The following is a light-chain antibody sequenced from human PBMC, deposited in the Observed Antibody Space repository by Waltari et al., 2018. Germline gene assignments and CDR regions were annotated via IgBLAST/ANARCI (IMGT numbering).Light chain of an antibody. CDR3: QSADSSGTSHV. CDR1: ALPKQY. CDR2: KDS. Sequence: SYELTQPPSVSVSPGQTARITCPGDALPKQYAYWYQQKPGQAPVVVIYKDSERPSGIPERFSGSSSGTTVILTISGVQAEDEADYYCQSADSSGTSHVFGTGTKVTVL. J-gene: IGLJ1*01. V-gene: IGLV3-25*03.